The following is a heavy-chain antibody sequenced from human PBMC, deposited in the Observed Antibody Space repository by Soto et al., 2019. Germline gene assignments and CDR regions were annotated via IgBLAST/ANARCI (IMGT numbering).Heavy chain of an antibody. CDR1: GGSISSGDYY. Sequence: PSETLSLTCTVSGGSISSGDYYWSWIRQPPGKFLEWIVYIYYSGSTYYNPSLKSLVTISVYTSKNQFSLKLSSVTAADTAVYYCSRFQCSSPSCYGVHYFGMDVWGQGTTVTVSS. D-gene: IGHD2-2*01. CDR3: SRFQCSSPSCYGVHYFGMDV. CDR2: IYYSGST. V-gene: IGHV4-30-4*01. J-gene: IGHJ6*02.